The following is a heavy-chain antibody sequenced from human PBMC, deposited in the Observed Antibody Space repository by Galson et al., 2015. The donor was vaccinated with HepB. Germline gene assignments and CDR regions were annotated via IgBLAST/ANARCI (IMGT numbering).Heavy chain of an antibody. Sequence: SVKVSCKASGYTFTNYGISWVRQAPGQGLEWMGWISVYNGNTNYVQKFQGRVTMTTDTSTGTAYMELRSLRSDDTAVYYCARDRVYGDYDVYWYFDLWGRGTLVTVSS. V-gene: IGHV1-18*01. D-gene: IGHD4-17*01. CDR1: GYTFTNYG. CDR3: ARDRVYGDYDVYWYFDL. J-gene: IGHJ2*01. CDR2: ISVYNGNT.